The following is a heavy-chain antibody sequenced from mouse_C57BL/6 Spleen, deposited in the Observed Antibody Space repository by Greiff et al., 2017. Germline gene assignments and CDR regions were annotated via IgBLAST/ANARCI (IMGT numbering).Heavy chain of an antibody. Sequence: EVKLQESGPGLVKPSQSLSLTCSVTGYSITSGYYWNWIRQFPGNKLEWMGYISYDGSNNYNPSLKNRISITRDTSKNQFFLKLNSVTTEDTATYYCARGGSSYARDYWGQGTTLTVSS. V-gene: IGHV3-6*01. D-gene: IGHD1-1*01. CDR1: GYSITSGYY. J-gene: IGHJ2*01. CDR2: ISYDGSN. CDR3: ARGGSSYARDY.